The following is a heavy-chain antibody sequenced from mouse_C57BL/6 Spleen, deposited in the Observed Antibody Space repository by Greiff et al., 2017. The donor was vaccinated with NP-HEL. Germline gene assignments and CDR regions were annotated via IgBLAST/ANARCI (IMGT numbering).Heavy chain of an antibody. CDR2: ISSGSSTI. J-gene: IGHJ4*01. D-gene: IGHD1-1*01. Sequence: EVKLVESGGGLVKPGGSLKLSCAASGFTFSDYGMHWVRQAPEKGLEWVAYISSGSSTIYYADTVKGRFTISRDNAKNTLFLQMTSLRSEDTAMYYCANYGRRKGAMDYWGQGTSVTVSS. CDR3: ANYGRRKGAMDY. V-gene: IGHV5-17*01. CDR1: GFTFSDYG.